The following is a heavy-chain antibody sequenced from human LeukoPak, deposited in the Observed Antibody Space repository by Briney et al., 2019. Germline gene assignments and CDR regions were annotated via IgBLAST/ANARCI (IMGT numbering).Heavy chain of an antibody. CDR3: ARLLTGYPNWFDP. V-gene: IGHV4-39*01. J-gene: IGHJ5*02. Sequence: PSETLSLTCAVSGGSIISSSYNWGWIRQPPGKGLEWIGTIYHSGTTYYNPSLKSRVTISVDTSKNQFFLKLSSVTAADTAVYYCARLLTGYPNWFDPWGQGSLVTVSS. D-gene: IGHD3-9*01. CDR2: IYHSGTT. CDR1: GGSIISSSYN.